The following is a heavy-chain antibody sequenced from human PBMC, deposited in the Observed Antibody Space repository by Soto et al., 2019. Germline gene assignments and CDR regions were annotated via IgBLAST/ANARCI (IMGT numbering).Heavy chain of an antibody. D-gene: IGHD6-13*01. Sequence: GASVKVSCKASGGTFSSYAISWVRQAPGQGLEWMGGIIPIFGTANCAQKFQGRVTITADESTSTAYMELSSLRSEDTAVYYCASASSSWNGALRFDYWGQGTLVTVS. CDR1: GGTFSSYA. CDR3: ASASSSWNGALRFDY. V-gene: IGHV1-69*13. J-gene: IGHJ4*02. CDR2: IIPIFGTA.